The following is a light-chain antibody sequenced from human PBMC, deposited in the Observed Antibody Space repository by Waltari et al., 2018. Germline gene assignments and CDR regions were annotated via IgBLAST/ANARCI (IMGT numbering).Light chain of an antibody. CDR3: CSYSGDLSFGVV. CDR2: EVT. J-gene: IGLJ2*01. Sequence: QSALTQPASVSGSPGPSITISCTGTSHDVGIYALVSCYQQHPGKAPKLIIYEVTKRPSGFSNRFSGSKSGNTASLTISGLHTEDEGDYYCCSYSGDLSFGVVFGGGTKLTVL. CDR1: SHDVGIYAL. V-gene: IGLV2-23*02.